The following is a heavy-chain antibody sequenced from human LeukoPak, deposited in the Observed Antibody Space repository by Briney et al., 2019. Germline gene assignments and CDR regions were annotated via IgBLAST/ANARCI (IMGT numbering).Heavy chain of an antibody. CDR2: ITSSSTYM. V-gene: IGHV3-21*01. J-gene: IGHJ6*03. Sequence: GGSLRLSCAASGFTVSSNYMSWVRQVPGKGLEWVSSITSSSTYMFYADSVKGRFTISRDNSKNTLYLQMNSLNAEDTAVYYCAKDEVVPGYYYTDVWGRGTTVTISS. D-gene: IGHD2-2*01. CDR1: GFTVSSNY. CDR3: AKDEVVPGYYYTDV.